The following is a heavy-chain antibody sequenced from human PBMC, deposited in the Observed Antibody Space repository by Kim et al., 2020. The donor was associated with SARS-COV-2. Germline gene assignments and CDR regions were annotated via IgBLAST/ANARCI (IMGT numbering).Heavy chain of an antibody. V-gene: IGHV3-30*18. CDR1: GFTFSSYG. CDR3: AKVPTEGTPIDYFDY. CDR2: ISYDGSNK. J-gene: IGHJ4*02. Sequence: GGSLRLSCAASGFTFSSYGMHWVRQAPGKGLEWVAVISYDGSNKYYADSVKGRFTISRDNSKNTLYLQMNSLRAEDTAVYYCAKVPTEGTPIDYFDYWGQGTLVTVSS. D-gene: IGHD1-7*01.